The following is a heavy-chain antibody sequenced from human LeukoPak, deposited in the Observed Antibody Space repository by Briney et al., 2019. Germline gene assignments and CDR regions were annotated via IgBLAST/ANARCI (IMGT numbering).Heavy chain of an antibody. CDR2: IKQDGSEK. CDR3: ARGMTCGGDCYPEDYYYYYYMDV. D-gene: IGHD2-21*02. Sequence: GGSLRLSCAASGFTFSSYGMHWVRQAPGKGLEWVANIKQDGSEKYYVDSVKGRFTISRDNAKNSLYLQMNSLRAEDTAVYYCARGMTCGGDCYPEDYYYYYYMDVWGKGTTVTVSS. V-gene: IGHV3-7*01. CDR1: GFTFSSYG. J-gene: IGHJ6*03.